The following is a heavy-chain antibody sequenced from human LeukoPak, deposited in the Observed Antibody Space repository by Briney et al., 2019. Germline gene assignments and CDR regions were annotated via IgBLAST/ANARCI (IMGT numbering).Heavy chain of an antibody. V-gene: IGHV3-23*01. D-gene: IGHD5-12*01. CDR1: GFSFSSYA. CDR2: ISGSGGTI. CDR3: AKDPSQDIVTTRPFDY. Sequence: GGSLRLSCAASGFSFSSYAMSWVRQAPGKGLEWVSTISGSGGTIYYADSVKGRFTISRDNSKNTLYLQMNSLRAEDTAVYYCAKDPSQDIVTTRPFDYWGQGTVVTVSS. J-gene: IGHJ4*02.